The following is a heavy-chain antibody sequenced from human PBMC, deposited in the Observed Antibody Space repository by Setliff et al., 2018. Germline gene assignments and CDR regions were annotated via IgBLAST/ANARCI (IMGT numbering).Heavy chain of an antibody. CDR3: ARLFQGYDYYKKFDS. D-gene: IGHD3-10*01. Sequence: ASVKVSCKTSAYSFTDYYIQWVRQAPGQGLEWMGWINPNSGGTKFSPKFQGRVAMTRDTSVTTAFLELSGLTYDDTAVYYCARLFQGYDYYKKFDSWGQGTLVTVSS. CDR2: INPNSGGT. CDR1: AYSFTDYY. V-gene: IGHV1-2*02. J-gene: IGHJ4*02.